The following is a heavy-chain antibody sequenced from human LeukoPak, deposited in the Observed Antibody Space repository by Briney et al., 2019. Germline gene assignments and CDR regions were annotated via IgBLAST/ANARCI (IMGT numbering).Heavy chain of an antibody. CDR3: ATPTAGTWHFDY. CDR2: IKQDASER. D-gene: IGHD1-1*01. J-gene: IGHJ4*02. CDR1: GFTFSSYW. Sequence: GGSLRLSCAASGFTFSSYWMTWVRQAPGKGLEWVANIKQDASERYYVDSVKGRFTISRDSAKNSLYLQMNSLRAEDTAVYYCATPTAGTWHFDYWGQGTLVTVYS. V-gene: IGHV3-7*01.